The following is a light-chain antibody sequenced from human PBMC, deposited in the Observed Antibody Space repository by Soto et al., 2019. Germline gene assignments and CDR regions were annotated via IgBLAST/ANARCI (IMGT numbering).Light chain of an antibody. CDR2: GAS. CDR1: QSVSSN. CDR3: QQRNSDTRGT. J-gene: IGKJ5*01. Sequence: EIVLTQSPGTLSLSPGERATLSCRASQSVSSNLAWYQQKPGQAPRLLIYGASTRATGIPARFSGSGSGTEFTLTISSLQPEDFAPYYCQQRNSDTRGTFGQGTRLEIK. V-gene: IGKV3-15*01.